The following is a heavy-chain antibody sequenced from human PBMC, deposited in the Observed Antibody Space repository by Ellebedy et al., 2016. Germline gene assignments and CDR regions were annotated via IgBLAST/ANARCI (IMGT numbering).Heavy chain of an antibody. V-gene: IGHV4-39*07. Sequence: SETLSLXXTVSGGSISSGSYYWAWIRQPPGKGLEWIGSINYSGTTYYNPSLKSRVTISVDTSKNQFSLKLSSVTAADTAVYYCARKGSGKYYYYGMDVWGQGTTVTVSS. CDR3: ARKGSGKYYYYGMDV. CDR2: INYSGTT. CDR1: GGSISSGSYY. D-gene: IGHD6-19*01. J-gene: IGHJ6*02.